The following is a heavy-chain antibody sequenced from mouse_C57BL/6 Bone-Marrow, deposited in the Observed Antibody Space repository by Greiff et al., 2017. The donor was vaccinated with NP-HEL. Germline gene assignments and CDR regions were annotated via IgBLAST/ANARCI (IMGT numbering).Heavy chain of an antibody. Sequence: VQLVESGAELARPGASVKLSCKASGYTFTSYGISWVKQRTGQGLEWIGEIYPRSGNTHYNEKFKGKATLTADKSSSTAYMELRSLTSEDSAVYFCARSGYYGRGYAMDYWGQGTSVTVSS. CDR2: IYPRSGNT. J-gene: IGHJ4*01. CDR3: ARSGYYGRGYAMDY. CDR1: GYTFTSYG. V-gene: IGHV1-81*01. D-gene: IGHD1-1*01.